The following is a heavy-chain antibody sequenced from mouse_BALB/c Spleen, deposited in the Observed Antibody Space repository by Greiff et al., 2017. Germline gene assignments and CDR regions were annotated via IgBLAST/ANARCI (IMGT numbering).Heavy chain of an antibody. D-gene: IGHD1-1*01. V-gene: IGHV5-17*02. CDR2: ISSGSSTI. J-gene: IGHJ3*01. Sequence: EVKLVESGGGLVQPGGSRKLSCAASGFTFSSFGMHWVRQAPEKGLEWVAYISSGSSTIYYADTVKGRFTISRDNPKNTLFLQMTSLRSEDTAMYYCARPTVVAEGFAYWGQGTLVTVSA. CDR3: ARPTVVAEGFAY. CDR1: GFTFSSFG.